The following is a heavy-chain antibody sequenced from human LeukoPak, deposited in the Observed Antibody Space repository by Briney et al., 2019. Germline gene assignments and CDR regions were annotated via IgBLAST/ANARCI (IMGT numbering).Heavy chain of an antibody. V-gene: IGHV3-53*01. CDR1: GFTVSSNY. J-gene: IGHJ3*01. D-gene: IGHD4-23*01. CDR3: ARDMNTRVTPISYAFDL. CDR2: IYSGGST. Sequence: GGSLRLSCAASGFTVSSNYMSWVRQAPGKGLEWVSVIYSGGSTYYADSVKGRFTISRDNSKNTLYLQMNSLRAEDTAVYYCARDMNTRVTPISYAFDLWGQGTMVIVSS.